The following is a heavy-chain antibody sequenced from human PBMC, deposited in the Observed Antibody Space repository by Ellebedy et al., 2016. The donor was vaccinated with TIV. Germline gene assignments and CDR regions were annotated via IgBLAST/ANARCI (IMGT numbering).Heavy chain of an antibody. CDR1: GYSFIHYW. V-gene: IGHV5-10-1*01. CDR3: ARRDLGGAGGLFDL. Sequence: GGSLRLSXKGSGYSFIHYWISWVRQRPGKGLEWMGRIDPSDSYINYSPSFQGHVTISADRSMNTAYLQFNSLKASDTATYYCARRDLGGAGGLFDLWGQGTLLIVSS. J-gene: IGHJ5*02. D-gene: IGHD2-15*01. CDR2: IDPSDSYI.